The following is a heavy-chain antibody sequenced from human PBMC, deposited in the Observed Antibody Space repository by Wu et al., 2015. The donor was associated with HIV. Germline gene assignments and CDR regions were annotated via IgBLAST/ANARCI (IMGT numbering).Heavy chain of an antibody. J-gene: IGHJ3*02. CDR2: ISAYNGNT. CDR1: GYTFTSYG. D-gene: IGHD3-22*01. V-gene: IGHV1-18*01. Sequence: QVQLVQSGGEVKKVGASVKVSCKASGYTFTSYGISWVRQAPGQGLEWMGWISAYNGNTNYAQKLQGRVTMTTDTSTSTAYMELRSLRSDDTAVYYCARDRFTMIVSDAFDIWGQGTMVTVSS. CDR3: ARDRFTMIVSDAFDI.